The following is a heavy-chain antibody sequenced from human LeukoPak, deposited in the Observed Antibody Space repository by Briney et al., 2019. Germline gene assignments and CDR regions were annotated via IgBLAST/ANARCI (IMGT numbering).Heavy chain of an antibody. V-gene: IGHV3-30*02. J-gene: IGHJ6*03. CDR2: IRYDGSNK. CDR3: AKDAVYGGKPSLDTKHRSYMDV. CDR1: GFTFRTFG. Sequence: QPGGSLRLSCAASGFTFRTFGMHWVRQAPGKGLEWVAFIRYDGSNKYYADSVKGRFTISRDNSKNTLYLQMNSLRAEDTAVYYCAKDAVYGGKPSLDTKHRSYMDVWGKGTTVTVSS. D-gene: IGHD4-23*01.